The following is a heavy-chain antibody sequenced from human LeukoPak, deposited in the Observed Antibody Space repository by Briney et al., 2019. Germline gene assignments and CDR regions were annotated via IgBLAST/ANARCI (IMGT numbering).Heavy chain of an antibody. CDR1: GLTFDNYA. CDR3: AKARVGDSSGYYADALDV. D-gene: IGHD3-22*01. CDR2: ISWNSGRI. Sequence: GGSLRLSCAASGLTFDNYAMHWVRQAPGKGLEWVSGISWNSGRIAYADAVKGRFTISRNNARDPLYLQMNSRRAEDTALYYCAKARVGDSSGYYADALDVWGQGTMVTVSS. J-gene: IGHJ3*01. V-gene: IGHV3-9*01.